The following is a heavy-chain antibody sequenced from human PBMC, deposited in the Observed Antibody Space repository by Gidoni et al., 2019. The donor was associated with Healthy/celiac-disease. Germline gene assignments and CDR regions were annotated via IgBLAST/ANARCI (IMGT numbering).Heavy chain of an antibody. CDR3: ATDRSSLGYYYGMDV. Sequence: QFQLVQSAAEVKKPGASVKVSCKVSVSTLTELSIHWVRQVPGKGLEWMGGFDPEDGETIYAQKFQGRVTMTEDTSTDTAYMELSSLRSEDTAVYYCATDRSSLGYYYGMDVWGQGTTVTVSS. V-gene: IGHV1-24*01. J-gene: IGHJ6*02. CDR2: FDPEDGET. CDR1: VSTLTELS. D-gene: IGHD6-13*01.